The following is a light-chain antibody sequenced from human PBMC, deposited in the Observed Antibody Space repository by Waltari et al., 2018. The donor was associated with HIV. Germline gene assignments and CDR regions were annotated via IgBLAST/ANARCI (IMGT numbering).Light chain of an antibody. CDR3: QQSYSFPHT. CDR1: QSISNF. V-gene: IGKV1-39*01. Sequence: DIQMTQSPSSLSASVGDKVTITCRASQSISNFVNWYQQKPGKAPKLLIFAASSLQSGVPSRCSGGGSATDFTLTISSLQPEDFATYHCQQSYSFPHTFGQGTKLDIK. CDR2: AAS. J-gene: IGKJ2*01.